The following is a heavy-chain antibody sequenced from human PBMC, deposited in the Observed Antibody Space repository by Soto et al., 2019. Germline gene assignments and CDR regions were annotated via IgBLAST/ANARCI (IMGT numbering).Heavy chain of an antibody. CDR1: GFTFSSYA. Sequence: GGSLRLSCAASGFTFSSYAMIWVRQAPGKGLEWVSAISGSGGSTYYADSVKGRFTISRDNSKNTLYLQMNSLRAEDTAVYYCAKDREQYGSGSYFDYRGQGTLVTVSS. J-gene: IGHJ4*02. V-gene: IGHV3-23*01. CDR3: AKDREQYGSGSYFDY. CDR2: ISGSGGST. D-gene: IGHD3-10*01.